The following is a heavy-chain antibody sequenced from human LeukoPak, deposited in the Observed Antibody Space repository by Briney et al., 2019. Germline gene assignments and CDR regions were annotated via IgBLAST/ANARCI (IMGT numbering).Heavy chain of an antibody. D-gene: IGHD3-3*02. CDR3: AREVSSIHSSNDY. CDR1: GFTFSSYA. J-gene: IGHJ4*02. CDR2: ISYDGSNK. Sequence: GGSLRLSCAASGFTFSSYAKHWVRRAPGKGLEWVAVISYDGSNKYYADSVKGRFTISRDNSKNTLYLQMNSLRAEDTAVYYCAREVSSIHSSNDYWGQGTLVTVSS. V-gene: IGHV3-30-3*01.